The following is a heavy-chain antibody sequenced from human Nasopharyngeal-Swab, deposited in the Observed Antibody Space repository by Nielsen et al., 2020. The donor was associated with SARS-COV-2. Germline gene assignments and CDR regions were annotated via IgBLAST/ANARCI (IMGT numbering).Heavy chain of an antibody. J-gene: IGHJ6*02. D-gene: IGHD3-16*01. CDR2: ISSSSTYI. Sequence: GESLKISCAASEFTFSTYSMNWVRQAPGKGLEWVSSISSSSTYIYYADSVKGRFTISRDNAKNSLYLQMNSLRAEDTAVYYCARQNFQTGGASYGMDVWGHGTTVTVSS. CDR3: ARQNFQTGGASYGMDV. CDR1: EFTFSTYS. V-gene: IGHV3-21*01.